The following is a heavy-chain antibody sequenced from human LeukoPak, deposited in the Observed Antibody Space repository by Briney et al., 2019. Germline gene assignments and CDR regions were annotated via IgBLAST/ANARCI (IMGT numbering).Heavy chain of an antibody. CDR1: GFTFSSYE. CDR3: AELGITMIGGG. V-gene: IGHV3-48*03. J-gene: IGHJ6*04. D-gene: IGHD3-10*02. CDR2: LSSSGSTI. Sequence: GGSLRLSCAASGFTFSSYEMNWVRQAPGKGLEWVSYLSSSGSTIYYADSVKGRFTISRDNAKNSLYLQMNSLRAEDTAVYYCAELGITMIGGGWGKGTTVTISS.